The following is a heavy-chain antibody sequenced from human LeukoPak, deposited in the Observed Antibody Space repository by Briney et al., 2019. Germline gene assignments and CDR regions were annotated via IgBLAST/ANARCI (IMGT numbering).Heavy chain of an antibody. J-gene: IGHJ4*02. CDR2: IYTSGST. CDR3: AGNYYGSGSYYSEDRY. CDR1: GGSISSGSYY. Sequence: SETLSLTCTVSGGSISSGSYYWSWLRQPAGKGLEWIGRIYTSGSTNYNSSLKSRVTISVDTSKNQFSLKLSSVTAADTAVYYCAGNYYGSGSYYSEDRYWGQGTLVTVSS. D-gene: IGHD3-10*01. V-gene: IGHV4-61*02.